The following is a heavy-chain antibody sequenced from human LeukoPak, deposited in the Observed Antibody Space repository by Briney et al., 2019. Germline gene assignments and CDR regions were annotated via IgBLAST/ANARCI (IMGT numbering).Heavy chain of an antibody. CDR2: ISSSGRSV. D-gene: IGHD4-23*01. J-gene: IGHJ4*02. V-gene: IGHV3-48*03. CDR1: GFTFSSFY. CDR3: ARDYGGNPGY. Sequence: GGSLRLSCAASGFTFSSFYMNWVRQAPGKGLEWVSYISSSGRSVYYAHSVKSRFTISRDNAKNSLYLQMNILRAENTAVYYCARDYGGNPGYWGQGTLVTVSS.